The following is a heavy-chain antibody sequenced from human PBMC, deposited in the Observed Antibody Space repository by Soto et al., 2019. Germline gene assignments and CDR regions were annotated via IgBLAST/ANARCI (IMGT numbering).Heavy chain of an antibody. Sequence: SETLSLTCAVYGGSFSGYYWSWIRQPPGKGLEWIGEINHSGSTNYNPSLKSRVTISVDTSKNQFSLKLSSVTAADTAVYYCARDQGATLRLFAPWGQGTLVTVSS. CDR2: INHSGST. CDR3: ARDQGATLRLFAP. D-gene: IGHD1-26*01. J-gene: IGHJ5*02. CDR1: GGSFSGYY. V-gene: IGHV4-34*01.